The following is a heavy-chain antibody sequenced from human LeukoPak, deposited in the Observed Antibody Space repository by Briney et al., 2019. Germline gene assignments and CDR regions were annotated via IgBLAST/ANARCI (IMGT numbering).Heavy chain of an antibody. CDR1: GITFSSYS. D-gene: IGHD2-15*01. V-gene: IGHV3-21*01. J-gene: IGHJ4*02. Sequence: GGSLRLSCAASGITFSSYSMNWVRQAPGKGLEWVSSISSSSSYIYYADSVKGRFTISRDNAKNSLYLQMNSLRAEDTAVYYCARGFWYCSGGSCYSAFFDYWGQGTLVTVSS. CDR3: ARGFWYCSGGSCYSAFFDY. CDR2: ISSSSSYI.